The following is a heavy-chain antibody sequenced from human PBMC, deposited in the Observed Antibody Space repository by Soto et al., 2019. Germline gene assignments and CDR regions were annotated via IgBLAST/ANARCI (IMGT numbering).Heavy chain of an antibody. J-gene: IGHJ5*02. V-gene: IGHV1-2*02. CDR1: RYSFTASV. Sequence: GASVKVSCEARRYSFTASVVAWVRQAPGQRLEWMGWINPNNGATHYGLSFQGRVTMTRDTSISTAYMELSSLRPDDTAVYYCASHDPGARFDPWGQGTLVTVSS. D-gene: IGHD1-1*01. CDR3: ASHDPGARFDP. CDR2: INPNNGAT.